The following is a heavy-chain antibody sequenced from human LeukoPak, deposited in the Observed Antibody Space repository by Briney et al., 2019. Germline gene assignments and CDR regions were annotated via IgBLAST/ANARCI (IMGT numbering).Heavy chain of an antibody. CDR1: GFTVSSNY. CDR3: ARELGIAVARLWVGCYFDY. V-gene: IGHV3-53*01. J-gene: IGHJ4*02. Sequence: GGSLRLSCAASGFTVSSNYMSWARQAPGKGLEWVSVIYRGGSTYYADSVKGRFTISRDNSKNTLYLQMNSLRAEDTAVYYCARELGIAVARLWVGCYFDYWGQGTLVTVSS. CDR2: IYRGGST. D-gene: IGHD6-19*01.